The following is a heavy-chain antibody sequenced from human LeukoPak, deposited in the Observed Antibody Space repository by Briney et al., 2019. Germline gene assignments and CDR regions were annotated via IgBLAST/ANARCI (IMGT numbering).Heavy chain of an antibody. CDR3: AKVRIFGVVITAYYFDY. V-gene: IGHV3-23*01. J-gene: IGHJ4*02. CDR2: ISGSGGST. D-gene: IGHD3-3*01. CDR1: GLTFSSYA. Sequence: AGGSLRLSCAASGLTFSSYAMCWVRQAPGKGLEWVSAISGSGGSTYYADSVKGRFTISRDNSKNTLYLQMNSLRAEDTAVYYCAKVRIFGVVITAYYFDYWGQGTLVTVSS.